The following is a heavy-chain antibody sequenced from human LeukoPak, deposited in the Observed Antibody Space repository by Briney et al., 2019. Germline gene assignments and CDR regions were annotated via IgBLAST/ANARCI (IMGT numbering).Heavy chain of an antibody. V-gene: IGHV4-39*01. CDR3: AITRGAFV. CDR1: GGSISSSTNY. J-gene: IGHJ6*04. CDR2: IYYSGNT. D-gene: IGHD7-27*01. Sequence: PSETLSLTCAVSGGSISSSTNYWGWVRQSPGKGLEWIGSIYYSGNTYYNPSLKSRVTISVDTSKNQFSLKLSSVTAADTAVYYCAITRGAFVWGKGTTVTVSS.